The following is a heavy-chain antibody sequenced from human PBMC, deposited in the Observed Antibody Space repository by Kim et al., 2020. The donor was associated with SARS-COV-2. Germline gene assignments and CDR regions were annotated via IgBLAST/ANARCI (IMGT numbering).Heavy chain of an antibody. CDR3: AAGAAAPDY. Sequence: NNTDYADSVKGRFNISRDNSKNALYLQMNSLRAEDTAVYYCAAGAAAPDYWGQGTLVTVSS. J-gene: IGHJ4*02. D-gene: IGHD6-13*01. CDR2: NNT. V-gene: IGHV3-33*01.